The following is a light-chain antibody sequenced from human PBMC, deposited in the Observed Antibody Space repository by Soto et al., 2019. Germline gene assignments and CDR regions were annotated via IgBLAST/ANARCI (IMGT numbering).Light chain of an antibody. J-gene: IGLJ2*01. CDR2: DVR. V-gene: IGLV2-14*01. Sequence: QSALTQPASVSGSPGQSITISCTGTSSDVGGYNDVSWYQQHPGKAPKLMIYDVRNRPSGVSNRFSGSKSGNTASLTISGLQAEDDADYYCSSDTSSSTLVFGGGTKLTVL. CDR3: SSDTSSSTLV. CDR1: SSDVGGYND.